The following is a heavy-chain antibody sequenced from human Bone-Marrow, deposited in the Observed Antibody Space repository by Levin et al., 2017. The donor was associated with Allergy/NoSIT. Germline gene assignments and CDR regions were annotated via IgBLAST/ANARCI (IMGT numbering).Heavy chain of an antibody. CDR3: ASLVYYYGSSGLPPWYFDL. Sequence: PSETLSLTCTVSGGSISSYYWSWIRQPPGKGLEWIGYIYYSGSTNYNPSLRSRVTISVDTSKNQFSLKLSSVTAADTAVYYCASLVYYYGSSGLPPWYFDLWGRGTLVTVSS. CDR1: GGSISSYY. J-gene: IGHJ2*01. V-gene: IGHV4-59*01. D-gene: IGHD3-22*01. CDR2: IYYSGST.